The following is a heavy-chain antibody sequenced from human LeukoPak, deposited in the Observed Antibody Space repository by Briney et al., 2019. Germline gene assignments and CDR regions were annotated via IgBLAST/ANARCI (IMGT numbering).Heavy chain of an antibody. D-gene: IGHD3-9*01. CDR1: VGSISGYY. V-gene: IGHV4-4*09. CDR2: IHASGST. J-gene: IGHJ4*02. Sequence: SETLSLTCSVSVGSISGYYWSWIRLPPGKGLEWIGYIHASGSTHYNSSLKSRVTILLDTSKNQFSLEVISLTAADTAVYYCARRFFDQDFFDYWGQGILVTVSS. CDR3: ARRFFDQDFFDY.